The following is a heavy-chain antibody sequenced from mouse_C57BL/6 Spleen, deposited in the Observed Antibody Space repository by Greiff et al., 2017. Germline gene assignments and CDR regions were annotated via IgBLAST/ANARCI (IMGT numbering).Heavy chain of an antibody. D-gene: IGHD2-2*01. CDR2: ISNLAYSI. CDR3: ARHRGYDGGMDY. CDR1: GFTFSDYG. Sequence: EVQLQQSGGGLVQPGGSLKLSCAASGFTFSDYGMAWVRQAPRKGPEWVAFISNLAYSIYYADTVTGRFTISRENAKNTLYLEMSSLRSEDTAMYYCARHRGYDGGMDYWGQGTSVTVSS. J-gene: IGHJ4*01. V-gene: IGHV5-15*01.